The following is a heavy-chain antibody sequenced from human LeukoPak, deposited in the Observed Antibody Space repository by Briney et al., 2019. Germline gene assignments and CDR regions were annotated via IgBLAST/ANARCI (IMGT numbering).Heavy chain of an antibody. Sequence: GSLRLSCAASGFSFDDYAMHWVRQAPGKGLEWVSLITWDGGNTYYADSVKGRFTISRDNSKNSLYLQMNSLRAEDTAVYYCAKGGVWTDYYYYYYMDVWGKGTTVTISS. CDR1: GFSFDDYA. CDR3: AKGGVWTDYYYYYYMDV. D-gene: IGHD3-10*01. V-gene: IGHV3-43D*03. J-gene: IGHJ6*03. CDR2: ITWDGGNT.